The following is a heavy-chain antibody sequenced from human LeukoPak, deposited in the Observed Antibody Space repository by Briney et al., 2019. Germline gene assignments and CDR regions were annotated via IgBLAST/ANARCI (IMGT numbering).Heavy chain of an antibody. CDR2: ISGTACRN. J-gene: IGHJ4*02. Sequence: GCSLPLPCPASRFTFSSYAMLWLRPPPAKGVEWVSGISGTACRNCQPDSAKGPFTISRDNSKNTLHLQINSLGAADTAVYYCALVACSSSRCPNDPLGYWGQRTLVTVSS. CDR1: RFTFSSYA. CDR3: ALVACSSSRCPNDPLGY. V-gene: IGHV3-23*01. D-gene: IGHD2-2*01.